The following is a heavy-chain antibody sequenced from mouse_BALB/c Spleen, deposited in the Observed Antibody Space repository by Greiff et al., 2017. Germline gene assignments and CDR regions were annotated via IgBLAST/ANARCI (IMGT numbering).Heavy chain of an antibody. CDR2: IYPGDGST. V-gene: IGHV1S56*01. J-gene: IGHJ2*01. CDR3: ARQGGEGYFDY. Sequence: QVQLKESGPELVKPGALVKISCKASGYTFTSYDINWVKQRPGQGLEWIGWIYPGDGSTKYNEKFKGKATLTADKSSSTAYIQLSSLTSEISAVYFCARQGGEGYFDYWGQGTTLTVSS. CDR1: GYTFTSYD.